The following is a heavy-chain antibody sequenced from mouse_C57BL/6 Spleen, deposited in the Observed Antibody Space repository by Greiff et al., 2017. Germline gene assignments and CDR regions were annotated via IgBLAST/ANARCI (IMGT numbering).Heavy chain of an antibody. V-gene: IGHV2-6*01. D-gene: IGHD2-1*01. CDR1: GFSLTSYG. Sequence: VKLQESGPGLVAPSQSLSITCTVSGFSLTSYGVDWVRQSPGKGLEWLGVIWGVGSTNYNSALKSRLSISKDNSKSQVFLKMNSLQTDDTAMYYCARGIYYGNHYAMDYWGQGTSVTVSS. CDR2: IWGVGST. J-gene: IGHJ4*01. CDR3: ARGIYYGNHYAMDY.